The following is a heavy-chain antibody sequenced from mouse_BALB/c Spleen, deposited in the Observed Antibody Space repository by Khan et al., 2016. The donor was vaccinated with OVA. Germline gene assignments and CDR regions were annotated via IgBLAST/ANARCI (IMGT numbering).Heavy chain of an antibody. V-gene: IGHV1S137*01. CDR1: GYTFTDFT. CDR2: ISTYYGDA. Sequence: MKQYGAELVRPGVSVKISCKGSGYTFTDFTMHWVKQSHAMSLEWIGVISTYYGDATYNQKFKDKATMTVDKSSSTAYMELARLTSEDSAIFYCTRGGGGNRFAYWGQGTLVTVSA. CDR3: TRGGGGNRFAY. J-gene: IGHJ3*01.